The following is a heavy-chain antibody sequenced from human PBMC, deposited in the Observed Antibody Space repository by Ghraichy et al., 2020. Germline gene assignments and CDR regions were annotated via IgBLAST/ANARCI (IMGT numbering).Heavy chain of an antibody. CDR1: GFTLRSYA. J-gene: IGHJ3*02. Sequence: GGSLRLSCAASGFTLRSYAMSWVRQAPGKGLEWVSAISGSGGSTYYADSVKGRFTISRDNSKNTLYLQMNSLRAEDTAVYYCAKSPYSSGWNNGSDIWGQGTMVIVSS. V-gene: IGHV3-23*01. CDR2: ISGSGGST. D-gene: IGHD6-19*01. CDR3: AKSPYSSGWNNGSDI.